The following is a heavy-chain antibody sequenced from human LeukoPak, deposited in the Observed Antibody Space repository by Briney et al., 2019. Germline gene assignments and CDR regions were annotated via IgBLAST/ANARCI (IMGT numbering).Heavy chain of an antibody. CDR2: ISVSGGST. V-gene: IGHV3-23*01. J-gene: IGHJ4*02. D-gene: IGHD1-26*01. CDR3: AQQYSGGYLRPFDY. Sequence: PGGSLRLSCAASGFTFSSYAMSWVRQAPGKGLEWVSAISVSGGSTYYADSGKGRFTTSRDNSKNTLYLQINSLRAEDTAANYCAQQYSGGYLRPFDYWGQGTLVTVSS. CDR1: GFTFSSYA.